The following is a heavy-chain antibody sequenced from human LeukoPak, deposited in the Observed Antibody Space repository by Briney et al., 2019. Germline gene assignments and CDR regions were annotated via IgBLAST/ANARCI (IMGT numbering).Heavy chain of an antibody. CDR2: IRYDETNK. J-gene: IGHJ4*02. D-gene: IGHD3-22*01. Sequence: GGSLRLSCAASGFTFSSFGMNWVRQAPGKGLEWVTFIRYDETNKYYADSVKGRFTISRDNAKNSLYLQMNSLRAEDTAVYYCARGYYYDSSGYYDYWGQGTLVTVSS. CDR1: GFTFSSFG. V-gene: IGHV3-30*02. CDR3: ARGYYYDSSGYYDY.